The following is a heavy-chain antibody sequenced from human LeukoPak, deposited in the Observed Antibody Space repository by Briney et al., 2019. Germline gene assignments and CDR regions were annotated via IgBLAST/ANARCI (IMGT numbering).Heavy chain of an antibody. CDR2: IYPRDGST. Sequence: ASVKVSCKASGYTFTSNYIHWGRQAPGQGREWGGVIYPRDGSTSYAQKFQGRVTISADESTSTDYLELRRLRSEDTAMYYCAREMNVVVPAAISARIFDYWGQGTLVPVS. CDR1: GYTFTSNY. J-gene: IGHJ4*02. V-gene: IGHV1-46*01. D-gene: IGHD2-2*02. CDR3: AREMNVVVPAAISARIFDY.